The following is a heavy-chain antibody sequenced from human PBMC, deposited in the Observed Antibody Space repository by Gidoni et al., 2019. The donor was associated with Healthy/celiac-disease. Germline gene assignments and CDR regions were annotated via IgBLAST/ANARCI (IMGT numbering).Heavy chain of an antibody. Sequence: QVQLVQSGAAVKKPGASVTVSCKASGYTFPGYYMHWVRQAPGQGLEWMGWINPNSGGTNYAQKFQGRVTMTRDTSISTAYMELSRLRSDDTAVYYCARKFLTGDLTFDIWGQGTMVTVSS. D-gene: IGHD7-27*01. CDR1: GYTFPGYY. CDR2: INPNSGGT. V-gene: IGHV1-2*02. CDR3: ARKFLTGDLTFDI. J-gene: IGHJ3*02.